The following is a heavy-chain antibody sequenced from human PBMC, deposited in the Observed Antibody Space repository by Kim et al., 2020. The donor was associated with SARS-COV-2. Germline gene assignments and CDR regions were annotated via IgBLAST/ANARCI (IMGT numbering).Heavy chain of an antibody. CDR1: GGSFSGYY. V-gene: IGHV4-34*01. D-gene: IGHD3-10*01. CDR3: AREVPLYYGSGSWYFDY. Sequence: SETLSLTCAVYGGSFSGYYWSWIRQPPGKGLEWIGEINHSGSTNYNPSLKSRVTISVDTSKNQFSLKLSSVTAADTAVYYCAREVPLYYGSGSWYFDYWGQGTLVTVSS. J-gene: IGHJ4*02. CDR2: INHSGST.